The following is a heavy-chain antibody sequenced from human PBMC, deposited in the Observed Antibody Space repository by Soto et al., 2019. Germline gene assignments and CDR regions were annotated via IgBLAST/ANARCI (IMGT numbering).Heavy chain of an antibody. V-gene: IGHV3-33*01. CDR3: ARDEKSIYFDY. Sequence: SVGSLILSCAASGFTFRNYCMHWVRQAPGKGLEWVAVIWYDGSNKYYADSVKGRFTVSRDNSKNTLFLQMNSLRAEDTAVYYCARDEKSIYFDYWGQGTLVTVSS. CDR2: IWYDGSNK. D-gene: IGHD3-3*01. CDR1: GFTFRNYC. J-gene: IGHJ4*02.